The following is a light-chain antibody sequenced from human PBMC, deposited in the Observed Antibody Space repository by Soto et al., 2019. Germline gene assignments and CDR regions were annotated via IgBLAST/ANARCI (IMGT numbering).Light chain of an antibody. CDR1: QSVSSN. Sequence: EIVLTQSPATLSLSPGERATLSCRASQSVSSNLAWFQQKPGQTPRLLFNGASTRATGIPARFTGSGSGTEFILTISSLQSEDFAVYYCQQYDIWPPTFGQGTKVDIK. CDR2: GAS. V-gene: IGKV3-15*01. J-gene: IGKJ1*01. CDR3: QQYDIWPPT.